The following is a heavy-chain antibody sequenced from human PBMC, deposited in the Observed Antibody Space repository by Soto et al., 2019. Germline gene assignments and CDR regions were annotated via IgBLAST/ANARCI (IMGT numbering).Heavy chain of an antibody. D-gene: IGHD3-16*02. CDR3: ARCVWGSYRLDC. V-gene: IGHV1-46*03. Sequence: QVQLVQSGAEVKKPGASVKVSCKASGYTFTSYSMHWVRQAPGQGLEWMGIINPSGSGTTYAQKFQGRVTMTRDTSTSTVYMELSSLRSDDTAVYYCARCVWGSYRLDCWGQGTLVTVSS. J-gene: IGHJ4*02. CDR2: INPSGSGT. CDR1: GYTFTSYS.